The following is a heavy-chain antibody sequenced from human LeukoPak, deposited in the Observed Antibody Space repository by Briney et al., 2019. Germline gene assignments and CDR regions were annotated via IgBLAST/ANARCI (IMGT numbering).Heavy chain of an antibody. Sequence: SSETLSLTCTVSGGSISSYYWSWIRQPPGKGLEWIGYIYYGGSTNYNPSLKSRVTISVDTSKNQFSLKLSSVTAADTAVYYCASSPDYYDSSGYYFDYWGQGTLVTVSS. CDR2: IYYGGST. V-gene: IGHV4-59*01. D-gene: IGHD3-22*01. CDR1: GGSISSYY. CDR3: ASSPDYYDSSGYYFDY. J-gene: IGHJ4*02.